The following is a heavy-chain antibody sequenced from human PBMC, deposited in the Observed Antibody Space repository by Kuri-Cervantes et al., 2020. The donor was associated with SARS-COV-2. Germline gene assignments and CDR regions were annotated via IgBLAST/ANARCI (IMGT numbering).Heavy chain of an antibody. D-gene: IGHD3-10*01. Sequence: ASVKVSCKASGYTFTSYGISWVRQAPGQGLEWMGWISAYNGNTGYAQKFQGRVTMTRNTSISTAYMELSSLRSEDTAVYYCARWRRATMVRGDTHWFDPWGQGTLVTVSS. J-gene: IGHJ5*02. V-gene: IGHV1-8*02. CDR2: ISAYNGNT. CDR1: GYTFTSYG. CDR3: ARWRRATMVRGDTHWFDP.